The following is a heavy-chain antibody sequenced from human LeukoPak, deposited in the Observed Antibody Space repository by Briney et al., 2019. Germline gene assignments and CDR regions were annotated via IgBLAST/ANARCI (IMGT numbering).Heavy chain of an antibody. J-gene: IGHJ6*02. V-gene: IGHV1-69*17. Sequence: SVKVSFKASGGTFSIYAISWVRQAPGQGLEWMGRIIPIFGIANYAQKFQGRVTITADKSTSTAYMELSSLRSEDTAVYYCARERGPYGDRRRYGMDVWGQGTTVTVSS. CDR2: IIPIFGIA. CDR1: GGTFSIYA. D-gene: IGHD4-17*01. CDR3: ARERGPYGDRRRYGMDV.